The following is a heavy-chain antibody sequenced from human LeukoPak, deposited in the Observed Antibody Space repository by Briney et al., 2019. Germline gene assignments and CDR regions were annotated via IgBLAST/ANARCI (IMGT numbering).Heavy chain of an antibody. CDR2: ISGSGGST. CDR1: GVTFSSYA. J-gene: IGHJ6*02. V-gene: IGHV3-23*01. CDR3: AKARVTTVSYYYYYGMDV. Sequence: PGGSLRLSCAASGVTFSSYAMSGVRQAPGKGLEWVSGISGSGGSTYYADSVKGRFTISRDNSKNTLYLQMNSLRAEDTAVYYCAKARVTTVSYYYYYGMDVWGQGTTVTVSS. D-gene: IGHD4-11*01.